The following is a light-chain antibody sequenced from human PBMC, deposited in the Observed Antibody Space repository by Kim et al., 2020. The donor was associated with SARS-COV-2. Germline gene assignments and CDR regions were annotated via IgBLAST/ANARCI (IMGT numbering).Light chain of an antibody. CDR2: EVS. Sequence: QSALTQPASVSGSPGQSITISCTGTSSDVGSYNLVSWYQQHPVKAPKLMIYEVSKRPSGVSNRFSGSKSGNTASLTISGLQAEDEADYYCCSYAGSSTGFGGGTQLTVL. CDR3: CSYAGSSTG. J-gene: IGLJ3*02. V-gene: IGLV2-23*02. CDR1: SSDVGSYNL.